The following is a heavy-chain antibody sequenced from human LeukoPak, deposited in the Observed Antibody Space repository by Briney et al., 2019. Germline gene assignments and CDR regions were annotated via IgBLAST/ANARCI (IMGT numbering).Heavy chain of an antibody. Sequence: SETLSLTCTVSGGSISSYYWSCIRQPPGKGLEWIGYIYYSGSTNYNPSLKSRVTISVDTSKNQFSLKLSSVTAADTAVYYCARGPPAEPWGQGTLVTVSS. J-gene: IGHJ5*02. CDR3: ARGPPAEP. CDR1: GGSISSYY. V-gene: IGHV4-59*01. CDR2: IYYSGST.